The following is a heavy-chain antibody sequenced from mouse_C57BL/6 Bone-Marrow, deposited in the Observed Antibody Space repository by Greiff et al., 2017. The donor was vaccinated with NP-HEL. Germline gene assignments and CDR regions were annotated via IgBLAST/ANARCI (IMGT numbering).Heavy chain of an antibody. D-gene: IGHD2-5*01. CDR2: IYPGSGNT. CDR1: GYTFTDYY. Sequence: LMESGPELVKPGASVKISCKASGYTFTDYYINWVKQRPGQGLEWIGWIYPGSGNTKYNEKFKGKATLTVDTSSSTAYMQLSSLTSEDSAVYFCARYRYSKGYWYFDVWGTGTTVTVSS. V-gene: IGHV1-84*01. J-gene: IGHJ1*03. CDR3: ARYRYSKGYWYFDV.